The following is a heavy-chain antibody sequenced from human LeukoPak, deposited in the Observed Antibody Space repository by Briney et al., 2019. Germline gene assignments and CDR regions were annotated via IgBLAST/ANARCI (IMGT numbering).Heavy chain of an antibody. Sequence: PGGSLRLSCAASGFTFSSYAMHWVRQAPGKGLEWVAVISYDGSNKYYADSVKGRFTISRDNSKNTLYLQMNSLRAEDTAVYYCARDSLGRRTGSYSYWGQGTLVTVSS. CDR2: ISYDGSNK. CDR1: GFTFSSYA. CDR3: ARDSLGRRTGSYSY. J-gene: IGHJ4*02. D-gene: IGHD3-10*01. V-gene: IGHV3-30-3*01.